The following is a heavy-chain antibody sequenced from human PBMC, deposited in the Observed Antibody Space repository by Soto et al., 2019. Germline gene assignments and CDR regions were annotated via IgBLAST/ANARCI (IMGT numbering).Heavy chain of an antibody. J-gene: IGHJ5*02. CDR3: ARGRYTYGYRVLPNWFDT. V-gene: IGHV4-34*01. CDR2: INHSGTT. D-gene: IGHD5-18*01. Sequence: SETLSLTCDVYDGSFSGYSWSWIRQPPGKGLEWIGEINHSGTTNYNPSLQSRVTMSVDTSKKQFSLNLRSLTAAETAVYYCARGRYTYGYRVLPNWFDTWGQGTLVTVSS. CDR1: DGSFSGYS.